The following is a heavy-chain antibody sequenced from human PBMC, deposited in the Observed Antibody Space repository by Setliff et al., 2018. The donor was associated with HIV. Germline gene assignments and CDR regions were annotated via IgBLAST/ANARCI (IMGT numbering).Heavy chain of an antibody. J-gene: IGHJ3*02. CDR3: AREGFNHAFDI. D-gene: IGHD2-15*01. V-gene: IGHV3-74*01. CDR2: MNTDGSST. Sequence: GGSLRLSCAASGFTFSSYWMHWVRQAPGKGLVWVFGMNTDGSSTRYADSVKGRFTISRDNAKNMLYLQMYSLSADDTAVYYCAREGFNHAFDIWGQGTMVTVSS. CDR1: GFTFSSYW.